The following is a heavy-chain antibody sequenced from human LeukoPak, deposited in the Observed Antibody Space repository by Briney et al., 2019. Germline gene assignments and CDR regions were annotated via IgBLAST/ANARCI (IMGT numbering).Heavy chain of an antibody. J-gene: IGHJ4*02. CDR3: ARAANYDSSGYQDY. CDR1: GYTSTGYY. Sequence: GASVKVSCKASGYTSTGYYMHWVRQAPGQGLEWMGLINPNSGGTNYAQKFQGRVTMTRDTSISTAYMELSRLRSDDTAVYYCARAANYDSSGYQDYWGQGTLVTVSS. D-gene: IGHD3-22*01. V-gene: IGHV1-2*02. CDR2: INPNSGGT.